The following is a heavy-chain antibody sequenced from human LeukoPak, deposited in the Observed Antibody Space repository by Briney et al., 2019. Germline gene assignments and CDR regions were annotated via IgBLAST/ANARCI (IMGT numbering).Heavy chain of an antibody. J-gene: IGHJ4*02. CDR3: ARDPSSWNGFFDS. CDR1: GFTFRSYW. D-gene: IGHD6-13*01. CDR2: IETDGSST. Sequence: GRSLRLTCEASGFTFRSYWMHWVRQAPGKGLMWVSRIETDGSSTNYVDSVKGRFTISRDNARNTLYLQMNSLRADDTAVYYCARDPSSWNGFFDSWGQGTLVTVSS. V-gene: IGHV3-74*01.